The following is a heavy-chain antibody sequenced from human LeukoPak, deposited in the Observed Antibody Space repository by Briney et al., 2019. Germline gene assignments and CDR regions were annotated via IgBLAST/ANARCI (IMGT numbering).Heavy chain of an antibody. J-gene: IGHJ4*02. V-gene: IGHV3-30*03. CDR3: ARDVGEYCSSTNCYASHY. CDR2: ISYDGSNK. Sequence: GGSLRLSCAASGFTFSSFAMHWVRQAPGKGLEWVALISYDGSNKYYADSVKGRFTISRDNSKNTLSLQMNSLRAEDTAVYYCARDVGEYCSSTNCYASHYWGQGTLVTVSS. D-gene: IGHD2-2*01. CDR1: GFTFSSFA.